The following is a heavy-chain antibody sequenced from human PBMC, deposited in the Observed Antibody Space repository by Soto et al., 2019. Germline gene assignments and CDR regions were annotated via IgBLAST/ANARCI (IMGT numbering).Heavy chain of an antibody. CDR1: GFTFSSYA. CDR3: VSEEKLLWFGELLPYYYYYGMDV. V-gene: IGHV3-23*01. CDR2: VCGCGGGT. D-gene: IGHD3-10*01. J-gene: IGHJ6*02. Sequence: PWGSLRLTCAVSGFTFSSYAMCWSRQAPRQGLELVWVVCGCGGGTYYADSVKGQFTMSRDNSMNTVYLQMNSLRPEDMAVYYCVSEEKLLWFGELLPYYYYYGMDVWGQGTTVTVSS.